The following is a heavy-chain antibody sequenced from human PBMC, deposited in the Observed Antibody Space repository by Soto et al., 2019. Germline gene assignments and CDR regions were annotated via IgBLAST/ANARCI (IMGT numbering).Heavy chain of an antibody. CDR2: IWYDGSNK. CDR1: GFTFSSYG. Sequence: PGGSLRLSCAASGFTFSSYGMHWVRQAPGKGLEWVAVIWYDGSNKYYADSVKGRFTISRDNPKNTLYLQMNSLRAEDTAVYYCARGYCSGGSCYSFDYYMDVWGKGTTVTVSS. J-gene: IGHJ6*03. CDR3: ARGYCSGGSCYSFDYYMDV. V-gene: IGHV3-33*01. D-gene: IGHD2-15*01.